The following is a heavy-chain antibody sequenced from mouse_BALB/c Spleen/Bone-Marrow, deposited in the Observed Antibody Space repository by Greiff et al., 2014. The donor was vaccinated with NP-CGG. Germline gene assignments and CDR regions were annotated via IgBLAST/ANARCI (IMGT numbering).Heavy chain of an antibody. J-gene: IGHJ3*01. Sequence: QVQLKESGAELAKPGASVKMSCKASGYTFTSNWMHWVKQRPGQGLEWIGYINPSTGYTEYNQKFKDKATLTADKSSSTAYMQLSSLTSEDSAVYYCARGYYGSSLVYWGQGTLVTVSA. D-gene: IGHD1-1*01. V-gene: IGHV1-7*01. CDR3: ARGYYGSSLVY. CDR2: INPSTGYT. CDR1: GYTFTSNW.